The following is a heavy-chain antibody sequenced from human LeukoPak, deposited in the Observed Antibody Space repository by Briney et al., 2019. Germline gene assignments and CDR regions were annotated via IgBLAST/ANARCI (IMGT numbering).Heavy chain of an antibody. CDR1: GYSFTSYW. CDR3: ARILSHSSSWYYFDY. V-gene: IGHV5-51*01. D-gene: IGHD6-13*01. Sequence: GESLKISCKGSGYSFTSYWIGWVRQIPGKGLEWMGIIYPGDSDTRYSPSFQGQATISADKSISTAYLQWSSLKASDTAMYYCARILSHSSSWYYFDYWGQGTLVTVSS. J-gene: IGHJ4*02. CDR2: IYPGDSDT.